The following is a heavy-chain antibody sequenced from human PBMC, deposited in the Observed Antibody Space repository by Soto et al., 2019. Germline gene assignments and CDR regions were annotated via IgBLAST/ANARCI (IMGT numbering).Heavy chain of an antibody. Sequence: SETLSLTCTVSGGSISSSSYYWGWIRQPPGKGLEWIGSIYYSGSTYYNPSLKSRVTISVDTSKNQFSLKLTSLTAADTAVYYCARGGTWPTRFDPWGPGTLVTVSS. CDR1: GGSISSSSYY. J-gene: IGHJ5*02. D-gene: IGHD1-1*01. CDR3: ARGGTWPTRFDP. CDR2: IYYSGST. V-gene: IGHV4-39*01.